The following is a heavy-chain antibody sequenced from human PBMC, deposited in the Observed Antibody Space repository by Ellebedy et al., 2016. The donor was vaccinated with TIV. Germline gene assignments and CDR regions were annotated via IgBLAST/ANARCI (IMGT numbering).Heavy chain of an antibody. CDR3: ARGCCSSTSLDY. D-gene: IGHD2-2*01. CDR2: INHRGTT. V-gene: IGHV4-34*01. CDR1: GGSFNDYF. Sequence: SETLSLXXAVYGGSFNDYFWTWIRQSPGKGLEWIGEINHRGTTNYSPSLKSRVTISVDTSKNQFSLTLSSVTAADTAVYYCARGCCSSTSLDYWGQGTLVTVSS. J-gene: IGHJ4*02.